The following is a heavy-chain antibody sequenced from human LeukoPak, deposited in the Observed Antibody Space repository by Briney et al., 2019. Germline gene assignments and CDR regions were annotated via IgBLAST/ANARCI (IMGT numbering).Heavy chain of an antibody. CDR2: INSTSSHT. Sequence: GGSLRLSCEASGFTFSDNYMSWIRQAPGKGLEWVSYINSTSSHTNYADSVKGRFTISRDNAKSSLYLQMDSLRDEDTAVYYCASIPSRKQLVDYWGQGTLVTVSS. D-gene: IGHD6-13*01. CDR3: ASIPSRKQLVDY. V-gene: IGHV3-11*06. CDR1: GFTFSDNY. J-gene: IGHJ4*02.